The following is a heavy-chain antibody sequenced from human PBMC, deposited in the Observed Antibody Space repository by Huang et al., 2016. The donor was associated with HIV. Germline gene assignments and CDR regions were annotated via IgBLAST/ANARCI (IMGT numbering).Heavy chain of an antibody. J-gene: IGHJ4*02. CDR1: GVDLSEYA. CDR2: IRRTPGTT. Sequence: QVQLAPFGPEVRMPRASVTVSCKASGVDLSEYAFNWVRKAPRHGLEWMVGIRRTPGTTHYAQKMDGRLAITADEATTTEYTGLGMRELADPATYYCARLRRSSETYQFTSNDYWGQRTLVTISS. CDR3: ARLRRSSETYQFTSNDY. V-gene: IGHV1-69*13. D-gene: IGHD2-21*02.